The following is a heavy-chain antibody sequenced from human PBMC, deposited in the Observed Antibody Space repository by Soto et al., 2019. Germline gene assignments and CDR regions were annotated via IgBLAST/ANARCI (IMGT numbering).Heavy chain of an antibody. Sequence: QVQLVQSGAEVKKPGASVKVSCKASGYTFTGYYMHWVRQAPGQGLEWMGWINPNSGGTNYAQKFQGWVTMTRETSISTAYMELSRLRSDDTAVYYCARGPTMVRGVISIRETDYWGQGTLVTVSS. CDR1: GYTFTGYY. D-gene: IGHD3-10*01. CDR3: ARGPTMVRGVISIRETDY. CDR2: INPNSGGT. V-gene: IGHV1-2*04. J-gene: IGHJ4*02.